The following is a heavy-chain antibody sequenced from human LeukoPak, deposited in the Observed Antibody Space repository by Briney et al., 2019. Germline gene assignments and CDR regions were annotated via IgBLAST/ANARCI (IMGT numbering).Heavy chain of an antibody. V-gene: IGHV1-69*01. Sequence: ASVTVSCKASGGTFSIYAISWVRQAPGQGLEWMGGIIPIFGTANYAQKFQGRVTITADESTSTAYMELSSLRSEDTAVYYCARVGTTVVYNWFDPWGQGTLVTVSS. J-gene: IGHJ5*02. D-gene: IGHD4-23*01. CDR3: ARVGTTVVYNWFDP. CDR2: IIPIFGTA. CDR1: GGTFSIYA.